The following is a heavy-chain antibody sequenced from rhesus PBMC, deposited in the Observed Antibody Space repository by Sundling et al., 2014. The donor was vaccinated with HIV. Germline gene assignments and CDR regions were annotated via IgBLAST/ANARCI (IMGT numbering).Heavy chain of an antibody. CDR1: GGSFSGYY. CDR2: ISGSSGKT. Sequence: QVQLQESGPGLVKPSETLSLTCAVSGGSFSGYYWGWIRQPPGKGLEWIGYISGSSGKTDYNPSLKSRVTISTDTSKKQFSLKVKSVTAADTAVYYCARDYTIWTSSLGYWGQGVLVTVSS. D-gene: IGHD3-3*01. CDR3: ARDYTIWTSSLGY. V-gene: IGHV4-165*01. J-gene: IGHJ4*01.